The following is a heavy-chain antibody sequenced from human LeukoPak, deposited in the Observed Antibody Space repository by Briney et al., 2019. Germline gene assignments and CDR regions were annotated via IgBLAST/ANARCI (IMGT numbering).Heavy chain of an antibody. D-gene: IGHD6-19*01. CDR2: ISYDGSNK. V-gene: IGHV3-30*19. CDR3: ARETSSSGWYNHPYFDY. Sequence: GGSLRLSCAASGFTFSSYGMHWVRQAPGKGLEWVAVISYDGSNKYYADSVKGRFTISRDNSKNTLYLQMNSLRAEDTAVYYCARETSSSGWYNHPYFDYWGQGTLVTVSS. CDR1: GFTFSSYG. J-gene: IGHJ4*02.